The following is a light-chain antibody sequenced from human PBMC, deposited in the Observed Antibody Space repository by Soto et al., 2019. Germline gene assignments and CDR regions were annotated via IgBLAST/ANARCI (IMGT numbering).Light chain of an antibody. Sequence: EIVLTQSPGTLSLSPGERATLSCRASQSVSSSYLAWYQQKPGQAPRLLIYGASGRATGIPDRFSGSGSGTAFTLTINSLEPEDFAVYYCQQYGSSPPVTFGQGTRLEIK. CDR2: GAS. CDR1: QSVSSSY. CDR3: QQYGSSPPVT. V-gene: IGKV3-20*01. J-gene: IGKJ5*01.